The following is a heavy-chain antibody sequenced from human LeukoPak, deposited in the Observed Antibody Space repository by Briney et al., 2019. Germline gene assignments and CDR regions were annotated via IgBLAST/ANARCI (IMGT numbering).Heavy chain of an antibody. Sequence: SEILSLTCAVYGGSFSGYYWSWIRQPPGKGLEWIGEINHSGSTNYNPSLKSRVTISADTSKNQFSLKLSSVTAADTAVYYCARGELPGDWDYWGQGTLVTVSS. CDR1: GGSFSGYY. V-gene: IGHV4-34*01. CDR2: INHSGST. J-gene: IGHJ4*02. CDR3: ARGELPGDWDY. D-gene: IGHD1-26*01.